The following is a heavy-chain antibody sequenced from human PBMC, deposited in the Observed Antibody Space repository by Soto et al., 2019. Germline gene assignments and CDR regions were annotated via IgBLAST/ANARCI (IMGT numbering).Heavy chain of an antibody. Sequence: SETLSLTCTVSGGSISSGYCCDWIRPPPGKGLEWIGNIYYSGSTNYNPSLKSRVTISVDTSKNQFSLKLSSVTAADTAVYYCARQVTMVRGLDAFDIWGQGTMVTVSS. D-gene: IGHD3-10*01. CDR3: ARQVTMVRGLDAFDI. V-gene: IGHV4-59*08. CDR1: GGSISSGYC. J-gene: IGHJ3*02. CDR2: IYYSGST.